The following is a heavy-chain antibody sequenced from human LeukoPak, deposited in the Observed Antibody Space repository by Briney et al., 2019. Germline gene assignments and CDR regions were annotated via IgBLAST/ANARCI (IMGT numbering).Heavy chain of an antibody. Sequence: SETLSLTCTVSGGSISSGDYYWSWIRQPPGKGLEWIGYIYYSGSTNYNPSLKSRVTISVDTSKNQFSLKLSSVTAADTAVYYCARVSSSWYGGAFLSWGQGTLVTVSS. CDR2: IYYSGST. V-gene: IGHV4-30-4*01. J-gene: IGHJ4*02. CDR1: GGSISSGDYY. D-gene: IGHD6-13*01. CDR3: ARVSSSWYGGAFLS.